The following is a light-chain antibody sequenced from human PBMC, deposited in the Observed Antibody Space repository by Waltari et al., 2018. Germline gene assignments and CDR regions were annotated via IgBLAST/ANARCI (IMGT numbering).Light chain of an antibody. CDR2: DVS. CDR1: SSDVGGYHY. V-gene: IGLV2-14*03. J-gene: IGLJ2*01. Sequence: HSALTQPASVSGSPGQSITIPCTGTSSDVGGYHYFPGYQPHPGQAPKLMIFDVSNRPSGVSSRFSGSKACNPAPLAISGLQAEDEADYYCSSYVSSDTLELFGGGTSLTVL. CDR3: SSYVSSDTLEL.